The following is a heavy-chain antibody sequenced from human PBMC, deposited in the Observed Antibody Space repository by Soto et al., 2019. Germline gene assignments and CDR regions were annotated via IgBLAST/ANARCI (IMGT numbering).Heavy chain of an antibody. CDR3: VRSNRYSSPSGWGGGFDY. Sequence: QVQLVESGGGVVQPGGSLRLSCATSGFTFSDSGMHWVRQAPGKGLEWVAVIWSDGSDKSYADSVEGRFTISRDNSKNTLYAKMNSRRAWERAVYYGVRSNRYSSPSGWGGGFDYWGQGTLVTVSS. D-gene: IGHD6-6*01. J-gene: IGHJ4*02. CDR2: IWSDGSDK. V-gene: IGHV3-33*01. CDR1: GFTFSDSG.